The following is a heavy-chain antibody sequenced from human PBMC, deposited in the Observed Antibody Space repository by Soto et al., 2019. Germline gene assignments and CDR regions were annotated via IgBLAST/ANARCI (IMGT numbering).Heavy chain of an antibody. J-gene: IGHJ3*01. V-gene: IGHV1-69*14. CDR3: AGRGVGYNYGDVFDF. D-gene: IGHD1-1*01. Sequence: QVQLVQSGAEVKKPGSSVKVSCKASGGTFSSYAISWVRQAPGQGLEWMGGIIPIFGTANYAQKFQGRVRIPWAKSTGTASRGRGSLKSGDTAGYYWAGRGVGYNYGDVFDFGGQGTMVTVSS. CDR1: GGTFSSYA. CDR2: IIPIFGTA.